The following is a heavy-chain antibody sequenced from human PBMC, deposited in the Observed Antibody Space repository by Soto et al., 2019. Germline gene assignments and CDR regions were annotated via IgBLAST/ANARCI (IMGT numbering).Heavy chain of an antibody. J-gene: IGHJ4*01. V-gene: IGHV4-59*08. CDR1: GDSISSYY. Sequence: HVQLQGTGPGLVKPSETLSLTCIVSGDSISSYYWSWIRQPPGKGLEWIGHIHYTGSTKQNPSLKSRVTISLDTSENQFSLKLTSVTAADTAVYFCARRPPCSLNSCPFDFWGQGILVTVSS. CDR3: ARRPPCSLNSCPFDF. CDR2: IHYTGST. D-gene: IGHD2-2*01.